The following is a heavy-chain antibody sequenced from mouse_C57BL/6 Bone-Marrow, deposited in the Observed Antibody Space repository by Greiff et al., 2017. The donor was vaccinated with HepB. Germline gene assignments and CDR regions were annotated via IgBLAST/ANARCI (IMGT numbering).Heavy chain of an antibody. CDR1: GFTFRSYG. V-gene: IGHV5-6*02. J-gene: IGHJ4*01. D-gene: IGHD2-12*01. CDR3: ARRLRSYYAMDY. CDR2: ISSGGSYT. Sequence: EVKLVESGGDLVKPGGSLKLSCAASGFTFRSYGMSWVRQTPDKRLEWVATISSGGSYTYYPDSVKGRFTISRDNSKNTLYLQMSSLKSEDTAMYYCARRLRSYYAMDYWGQGTSVTVSS.